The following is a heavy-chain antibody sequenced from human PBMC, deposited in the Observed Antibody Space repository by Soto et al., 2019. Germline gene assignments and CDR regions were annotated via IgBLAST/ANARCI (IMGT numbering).Heavy chain of an antibody. V-gene: IGHV3-48*01. Sequence: GGSLRLSCAASGFTFSSYSMNWVRQAPGKGLEWVSYISSSSSTIYYADSVKGRFTISRDNAKNSLYLQMNSLRAEDTAVYYCASRGAYCSSTSCYDTDAFDIWGQGTMVTVSS. D-gene: IGHD2-2*01. CDR2: ISSSSSTI. CDR3: ASRGAYCSSTSCYDTDAFDI. J-gene: IGHJ3*02. CDR1: GFTFSSYS.